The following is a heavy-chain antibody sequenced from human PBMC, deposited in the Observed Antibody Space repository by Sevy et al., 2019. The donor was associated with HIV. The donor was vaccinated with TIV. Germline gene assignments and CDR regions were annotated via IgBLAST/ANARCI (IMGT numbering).Heavy chain of an antibody. J-gene: IGHJ5*02. CDR1: RFSFNGYG. D-gene: IGHD2-8*02. V-gene: IGHV3-30*02. CDR3: ARGTPAFCTGGVCFNWFDP. Sequence: GGSLRLSCAASRFSFNGYGMHWVRQAPGKGLEWVAFIRYDGSNKYCADSVKGRFTISRDDSKNTLYLQMNSLRAEDTALYYCARGTPAFCTGGVCFNWFDPWGQGTLVTV. CDR2: IRYDGSNK.